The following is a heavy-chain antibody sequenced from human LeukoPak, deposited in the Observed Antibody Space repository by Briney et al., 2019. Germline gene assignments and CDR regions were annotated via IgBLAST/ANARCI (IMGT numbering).Heavy chain of an antibody. CDR3: ARGRFAELLFDI. CDR2: IYHTGKT. V-gene: IGHV4-38-2*02. Sequence: PSETLSLTCTVAGYSISSGYYWGWLRQSPGKGLEWIASIYHTGKTHYHPSLKSRVSISVDTSNNQFSLRSTSATAADTAMYYCARGRFAELLFDIWGQGTLVTVSS. J-gene: IGHJ4*02. CDR1: GYSISSGYY. D-gene: IGHD3-10*01.